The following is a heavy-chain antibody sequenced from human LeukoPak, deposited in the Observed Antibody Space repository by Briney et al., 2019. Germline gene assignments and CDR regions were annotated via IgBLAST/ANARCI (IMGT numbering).Heavy chain of an antibody. Sequence: SETLSLTCTVSGDSISSGNFYWGWIRQPPGKELQWIGSIYYNGITHYNPSLESRVTISADTSTNEFSLKLRSVTAADTAMYYCARDHGDFVQHDWGQGTLVTVSS. J-gene: IGHJ4*02. CDR1: GDSISSGNFY. CDR2: IYYNGIT. CDR3: ARDHGDFVQHD. V-gene: IGHV4-39*01. D-gene: IGHD4-17*01.